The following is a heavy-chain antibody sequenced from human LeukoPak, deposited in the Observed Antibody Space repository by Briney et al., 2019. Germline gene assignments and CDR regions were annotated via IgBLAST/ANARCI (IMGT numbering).Heavy chain of an antibody. CDR2: ISAYNGHT. CDR1: GYTFSSYG. Sequence: ASVKVSCKTSGYTFSSYGINWVRQAPGQGLEWMGWISAYNGHTDHAQKLQGRLTMTTDTSTTTAYMELRSLRSDDTAVYYCARDYYDILTGYQYNWFGPCGQGTLVTVSS. V-gene: IGHV1-18*04. D-gene: IGHD3-9*01. J-gene: IGHJ5*02. CDR3: ARDYYDILTGYQYNWFGP.